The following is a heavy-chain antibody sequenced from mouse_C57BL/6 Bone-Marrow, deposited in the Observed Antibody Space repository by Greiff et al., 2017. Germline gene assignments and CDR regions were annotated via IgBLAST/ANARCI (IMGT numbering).Heavy chain of an antibody. CDR2: IHPNSGST. D-gene: IGHD2-4*01. V-gene: IGHV1-64*01. Sequence: QVQLQQPGAELVKPGASVKLSCKASGYTFTSYWMHWVKQRPGQGLEWIGMIHPNSGSTNYNETFKSKATLTVDKSSSTAYMQLSSLPSEDSAVYYCARWSHYDYDVPSAYWGQGTLVTVSA. CDR1: GYTFTSYW. CDR3: ARWSHYDYDVPSAY. J-gene: IGHJ3*01.